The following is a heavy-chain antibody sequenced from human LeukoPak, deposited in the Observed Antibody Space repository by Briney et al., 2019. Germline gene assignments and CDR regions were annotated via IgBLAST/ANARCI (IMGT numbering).Heavy chain of an antibody. D-gene: IGHD6-6*01. CDR2: IKQDGSEK. J-gene: IGHJ3*02. CDR3: ARVASYAFDI. CDR1: GFTVSSNY. Sequence: GGSLRPSCAASGFTVSSNYMSWVRQAPGKGLEWVANIKQDGSEKYYVDSVKGRFTISRDNAKNSLYLQMNSLRAEDTAVYYCARVASYAFDIWGQGTMVTVSS. V-gene: IGHV3-7*01.